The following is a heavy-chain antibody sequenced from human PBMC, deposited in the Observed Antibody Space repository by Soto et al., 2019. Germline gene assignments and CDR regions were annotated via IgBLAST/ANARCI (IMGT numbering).Heavy chain of an antibody. D-gene: IGHD5-18*01. Sequence: EVQLLESGGGLVQPGGSLRLSCAASGFTFSSYAMSWVRQAPGKGLEWVSTISTSGGSTYYADSVKGRFTISRDNSKNTRYLKMHSLGAEDTAVYYCAKDGLGAYSYGSYYFDYWGQGTLVTVSS. CDR2: ISTSGGST. J-gene: IGHJ4*02. CDR3: AKDGLGAYSYGSYYFDY. CDR1: GFTFSSYA. V-gene: IGHV3-23*01.